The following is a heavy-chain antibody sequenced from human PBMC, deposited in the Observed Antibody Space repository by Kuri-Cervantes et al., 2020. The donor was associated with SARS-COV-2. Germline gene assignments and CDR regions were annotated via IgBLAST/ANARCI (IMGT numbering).Heavy chain of an antibody. D-gene: IGHD6-6*01. V-gene: IGHV3-30-3*01. CDR2: ISYDGNNK. Sequence: GESLKISCAASGFTFSSYALHWVRQAPGKGLEWVAVISYDGNNKYYADSVKGRFTISRDNSKNTLYLQMNSLRAEDTAVYYCAREEDSSSSSLFDYWGQGTLVTVSS. CDR3: AREEDSSSSSLFDY. CDR1: GFTFSSYA. J-gene: IGHJ4*02.